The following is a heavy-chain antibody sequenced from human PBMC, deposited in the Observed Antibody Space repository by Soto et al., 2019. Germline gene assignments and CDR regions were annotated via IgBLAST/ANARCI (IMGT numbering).Heavy chain of an antibody. CDR3: ARAPRPLSEGNLEGFFDY. J-gene: IGHJ4*02. Sequence: SETLSLTCAVSGYSIINNYYWGWLRQPPGKGLEWIGRIYVSGNTYENPSLRSRVTMSVETSKNHFSLKLNSMTADDTAVYYCARAPRPLSEGNLEGFFDYWGQGTPVTVSS. V-gene: IGHV4-38-2*01. CDR1: GYSIINNYY. CDR2: IYVSGNT. D-gene: IGHD3-3*01.